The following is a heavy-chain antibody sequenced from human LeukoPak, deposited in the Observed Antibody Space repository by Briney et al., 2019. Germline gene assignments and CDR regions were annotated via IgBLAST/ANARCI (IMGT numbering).Heavy chain of an antibody. CDR2: TYYRSKWYN. Sequence: SQTLSLTCAISGDSVSSNSAAWNWIRQSPSRGLEWLGRTYYRSKWYNDYAVSVKSRITINPDTSKNQFSLQLNSVTPEDTAVYSCAKMERSTSSSWFPRYYYYYGMDVWGQGTTVTVSS. V-gene: IGHV6-1*01. CDR3: AKMERSTSSSWFPRYYYYYGMDV. CDR1: GDSVSSNSAA. D-gene: IGHD6-13*01. J-gene: IGHJ6*02.